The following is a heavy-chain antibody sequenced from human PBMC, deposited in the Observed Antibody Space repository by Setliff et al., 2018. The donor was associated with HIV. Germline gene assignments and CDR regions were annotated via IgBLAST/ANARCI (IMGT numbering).Heavy chain of an antibody. CDR1: GFTLGDYA. J-gene: IGHJ2*01. Sequence: GGSLRLSCAASGFTLGDYALSWVRQAPGKGLEWVGFIRSKAYGGTTEYAASLKGRFTISRDDSKSIAYLQMNSLKTEDIAVYYCTRDAEPYGDYGNLKYFDLCGRGTLVTVSS. CDR3: TRDAEPYGDYGNLKYFDL. CDR2: IRSKAYGGTT. D-gene: IGHD4-17*01. V-gene: IGHV3-49*04.